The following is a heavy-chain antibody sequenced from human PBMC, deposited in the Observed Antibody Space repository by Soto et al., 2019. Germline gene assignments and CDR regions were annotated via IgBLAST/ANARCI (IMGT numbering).Heavy chain of an antibody. CDR2: INPNSGGT. Sequence: ASVKVSCKASGYTFTGYYMHWARQAPGQGLEWMGWINPNSGGTNYAQKFQGWVTMTRDTSISTAYMELSRLRSDDTAVYYCARHHNYDILTGYYTSSWFDPWGQGTLVTVSS. CDR3: ARHHNYDILTGYYTSSWFDP. J-gene: IGHJ5*02. D-gene: IGHD3-9*01. V-gene: IGHV1-2*04. CDR1: GYTFTGYY.